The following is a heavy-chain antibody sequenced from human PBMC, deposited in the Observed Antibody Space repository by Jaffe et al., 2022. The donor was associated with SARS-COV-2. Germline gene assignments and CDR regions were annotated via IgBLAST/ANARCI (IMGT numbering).Heavy chain of an antibody. J-gene: IGHJ6*02. Sequence: QVQLQESGPGLVEPSQTLSLTCTVSDGSISSDSYYWSWIRQPAGKGLEWIGRIYTSGSTKYNPSTKSRVTISLDTSKNQFSLTVSSVTAADTAVYYCARGRKWEPRRGLHYDYGMDVWGQGTTVTVSS. CDR3: ARGRKWEPRRGLHYDYGMDV. CDR1: DGSISSDSYY. V-gene: IGHV4-61*02. D-gene: IGHD1-26*01. CDR2: IYTSGST.